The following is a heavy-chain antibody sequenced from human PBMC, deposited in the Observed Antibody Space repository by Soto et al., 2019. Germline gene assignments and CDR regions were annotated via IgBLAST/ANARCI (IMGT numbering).Heavy chain of an antibody. D-gene: IGHD3-22*01. CDR2: IYSSGTT. V-gene: IGHV4-4*07. J-gene: IGHJ4*02. CDR1: GGSINSYY. Sequence: QVQLQESGPGLVKPSETLSLSCTVSGGSINSYYWSWIRQSAGKGLERIGRIYSSGTTYYNPSFKSRVSMSVDTSKNEFSLKLSSVTAADTAVYYCARDGGYDSSGSYYFDYWGQGTLVTVS. CDR3: ARDGGYDSSGSYYFDY.